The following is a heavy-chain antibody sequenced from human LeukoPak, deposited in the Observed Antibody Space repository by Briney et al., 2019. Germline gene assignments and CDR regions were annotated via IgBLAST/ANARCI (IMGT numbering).Heavy chain of an antibody. J-gene: IGHJ6*02. D-gene: IGHD3-10*01. V-gene: IGHV1-69*13. CDR1: GGXFSSYA. CDR2: IIPIFGTA. Sequence: SVKVSCKASGGXFSSYAISWVRQAPGQGLEWMGGIIPIFGTANYAQKFQGGVTITADESTSTAYMELSSLRSEDTAVYYCARGIGSGSWYYYYYGMDVWGQGTTVTVSS. CDR3: ARGIGSGSWYYYYYGMDV.